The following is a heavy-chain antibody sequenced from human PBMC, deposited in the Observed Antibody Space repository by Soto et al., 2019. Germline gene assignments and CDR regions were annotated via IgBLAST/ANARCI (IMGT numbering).Heavy chain of an antibody. J-gene: IGHJ3*01. CDR3: ARDRGDSTVTTVMQV. CDR1: GFTFSVYS. Sequence: EVQLVESGGGLVKPGGSLRLSCAASGFTFSVYSMTWVRQAPGKGLEWVSSVSTGSRYIYYADSVKGRFTISRDNAKNSLFLQMNSLRAEDTAVYYCARDRGDSTVTTVMQVWGQGTMVTVSS. V-gene: IGHV3-21*01. D-gene: IGHD4-17*01. CDR2: VSTGSRYI.